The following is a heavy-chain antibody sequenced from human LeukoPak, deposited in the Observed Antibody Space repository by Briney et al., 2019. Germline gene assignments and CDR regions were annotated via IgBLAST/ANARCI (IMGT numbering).Heavy chain of an antibody. V-gene: IGHV4-59*01. CDR3: ARERGSITMVRGQGFDP. Sequence: SETLSLTCTVSGGSISSYYWSWIRQPPGKGLEWIGYIYYSGSTNYNPSLKSRVTISVDTSKNQFSLKLSSVTAADTAVYYCARERGSITMVRGQGFDPWGQGTLVTVSS. D-gene: IGHD3-10*01. CDR1: GGSISSYY. CDR2: IYYSGST. J-gene: IGHJ5*02.